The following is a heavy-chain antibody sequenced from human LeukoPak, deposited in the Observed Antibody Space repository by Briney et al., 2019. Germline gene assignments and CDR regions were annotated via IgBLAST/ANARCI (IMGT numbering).Heavy chain of an antibody. CDR2: IYYSGST. J-gene: IGHJ3*02. CDR3: ARSSPLGYCSGGSCYNLPDAFDI. Sequence: PSETLSLTCTVSGGSISSYYWSWIRQPPGKGLEWIGYIYYSGSTNYNPSLKSRVTISVDTSKNQFSLKLSSVTAAGTAVYYCARSSPLGYCSGGSCYNLPDAFDIWGQGTMVTVSS. V-gene: IGHV4-59*01. D-gene: IGHD2-15*01. CDR1: GGSISSYY.